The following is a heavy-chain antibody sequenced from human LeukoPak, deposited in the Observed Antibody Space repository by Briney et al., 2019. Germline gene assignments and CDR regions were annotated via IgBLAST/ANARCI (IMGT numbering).Heavy chain of an antibody. CDR2: INPNSGGT. Sequence: ASVKVSCKASGYTFTGYYMHWVRQAPGQGLERMGRINPNSGGTNYAQKFQGRVTMTRDTSISTAYMELSRLRSDDTAVYYCASGSDFWSGYLFGYYYGMDVWGQGTTVTVSS. J-gene: IGHJ6*02. V-gene: IGHV1-2*06. D-gene: IGHD3-3*01. CDR1: GYTFTGYY. CDR3: ASGSDFWSGYLFGYYYGMDV.